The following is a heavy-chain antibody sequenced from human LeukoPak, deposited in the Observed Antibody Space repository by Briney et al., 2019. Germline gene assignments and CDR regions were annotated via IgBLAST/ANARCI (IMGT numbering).Heavy chain of an antibody. J-gene: IGHJ4*02. V-gene: IGHV4-61*02. D-gene: IGHD3-10*01. CDR2: IYTSGRT. Sequence: SETLSLTCTVSGGSISSGSYYWSWIRQPAGKGLEWIGRIYTSGRTNYNPSLKSRVTISLDTSKNQFSLKLTSVTAADTAVYYCASAPYYYGSGREHDYWGQGALVTVSS. CDR3: ASAPYYYGSGREHDY. CDR1: GGSISSGSYY.